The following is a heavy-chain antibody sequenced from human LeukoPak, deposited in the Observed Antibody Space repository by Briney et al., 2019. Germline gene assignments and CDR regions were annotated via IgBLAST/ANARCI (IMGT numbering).Heavy chain of an antibody. CDR3: AREIYGRFDF. CDR2: INPYNGNT. V-gene: IGHV1-18*01. J-gene: IGHJ4*02. D-gene: IGHD4-17*01. CDR1: GYTFTTYG. Sequence: ASVKVSCKASGYTFTTYGISWVRQAPGQGLEWMGWINPYNGNTNYAQKPQGRVTLTTDTSTSTGYMDLRSLRSDDTAVYYCAREIYGRFDFWGQGTLVTVSS.